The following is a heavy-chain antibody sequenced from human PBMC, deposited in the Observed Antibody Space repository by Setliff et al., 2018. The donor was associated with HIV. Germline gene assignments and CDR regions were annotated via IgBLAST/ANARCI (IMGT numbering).Heavy chain of an antibody. CDR1: RGTFSSYA. CDR2: IIPILGIA. Sequence: SVKVSCKASRGTFSSYAISWVRQAPGQGLEWMGGIIPILGIANYAQKFQGRVTITADKSTSTSYMELSSLSSEDTAVYYCARDLDYYDSGSYYTTYYFDYWGQGTLVTVSS. D-gene: IGHD3-10*01. V-gene: IGHV1-69*10. J-gene: IGHJ4*02. CDR3: ARDLDYYDSGSYYTTYYFDY.